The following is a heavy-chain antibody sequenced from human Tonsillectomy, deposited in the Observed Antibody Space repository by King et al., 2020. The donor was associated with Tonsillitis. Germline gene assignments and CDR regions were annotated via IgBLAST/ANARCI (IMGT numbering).Heavy chain of an antibody. CDR1: GFTFSSYA. Sequence: VQLVESGGGLVQPGGSLRLSCAASGFTFSSYAMSWVRQAPGKGLEWGSSISGSGGSTYYGESVKGRFTISRDNSKNTLYLQMNSLRAEDTAVYYCAKGGCSSTSCYYDCDYWGQGTLVTVSS. J-gene: IGHJ4*02. CDR2: ISGSGGST. V-gene: IGHV3-23*04. D-gene: IGHD2-2*01. CDR3: AKGGCSSTSCYYDCDY.